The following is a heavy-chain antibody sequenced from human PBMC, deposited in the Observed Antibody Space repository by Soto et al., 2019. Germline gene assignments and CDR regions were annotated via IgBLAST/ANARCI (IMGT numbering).Heavy chain of an antibody. CDR3: ARPATGWVKTYYYYGMYV. CDR1: GGTFSSYA. D-gene: IGHD1-26*01. V-gene: IGHV1-69*01. CDR2: IIPIFGTA. Sequence: QVQLVQSGAEVKKPGSSVKVSCKASGGTFSSYAISWVRQAPGQGLEWMGGIIPIFGTANYAQKFQGRVTITADESTSTAYMELSSLRSEDTAVYYCARPATGWVKTYYYYGMYVWGQGTTVTVSS. J-gene: IGHJ6*02.